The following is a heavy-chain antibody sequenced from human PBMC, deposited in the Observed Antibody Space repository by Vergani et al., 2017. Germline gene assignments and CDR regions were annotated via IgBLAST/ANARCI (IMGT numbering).Heavy chain of an antibody. J-gene: IGHJ4*02. V-gene: IGHV3-30-3*01. CDR3: ASSLDQGLFDY. CDR1: GFTFSSYA. CDR2: ISYDGSNK. Sequence: QVQLVESGGGVVQPGRPLRLSCAASGFTFSSYAMHWVRQAPGKGLSWVAVISYDGSNKYYSDSVKGRFTISRANSKNTRYLQMNSLRAEDTAVYYCASSLDQGLFDYWGQGTLVTVSS.